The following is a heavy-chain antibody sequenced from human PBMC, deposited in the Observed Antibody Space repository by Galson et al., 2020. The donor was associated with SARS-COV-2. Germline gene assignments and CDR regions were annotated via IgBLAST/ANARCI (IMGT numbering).Heavy chain of an antibody. Sequence: GGSLRLSCAASGFTFSDHYMDWVRQAPGKGLELVGRIRNKAADYSTEYDASVKGRFTISRDDSKNSVYLQMNGLKTEDSAVYYCSRDWEGAGDYGGQGPLVSVSS. CDR2: IRNKAADYST. CDR3: SRDWEGAGDY. J-gene: IGHJ4*02. CDR1: GFTFSDHY. D-gene: IGHD3-10*01. V-gene: IGHV3-72*01.